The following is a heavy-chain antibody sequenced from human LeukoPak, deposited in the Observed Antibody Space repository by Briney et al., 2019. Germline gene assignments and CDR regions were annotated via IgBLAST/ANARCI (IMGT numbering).Heavy chain of an antibody. D-gene: IGHD6-13*01. CDR2: MHPNSCNK. J-gene: IGHJ4*02. Sequence: ASVKVSCKASGYAFTSYDINWVRGATGQGLEWMGWMHPNSCNKGYAQKFQGRVTMTRNTSISTAYIELSSLRSEDTAVYYCAISIETLTYSSSWYFPVDYSGQGTLVTVSS. CDR1: GYAFTSYD. V-gene: IGHV1-8*01. CDR3: AISIETLTYSSSWYFPVDY.